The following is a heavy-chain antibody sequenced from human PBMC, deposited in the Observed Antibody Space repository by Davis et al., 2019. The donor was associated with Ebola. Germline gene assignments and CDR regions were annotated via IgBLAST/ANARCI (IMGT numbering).Heavy chain of an antibody. D-gene: IGHD3-22*01. CDR3: ASSSTYYYDSSGYYYFDY. CDR1: GGSISSYY. CDR2: IYYSGST. Sequence: PSETLSLTCTVSGGSISSYYWSWIRQPPGKGLEWIGYIYYSGSTNYNPSLKSRVTISVDTSKNQFSLKLSSVTAADTAVYYCASSSTYYYDSSGYYYFDYWGQGTLVTVSS. J-gene: IGHJ4*02. V-gene: IGHV4-59*08.